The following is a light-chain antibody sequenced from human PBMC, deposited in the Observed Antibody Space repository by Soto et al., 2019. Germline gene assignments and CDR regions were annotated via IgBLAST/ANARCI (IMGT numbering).Light chain of an antibody. CDR2: AAA. CDR3: QQYFSYPYT. J-gene: IGKJ2*01. V-gene: IGKV1-8*01. Sequence: AIRMTQSPSSFSASTGDRVTITCRASQAISSYLAWYQQKVGKAPKLLIYAAATLQRGAPSRFGASGSGTDFTLTISRLQSEDFATYYCQQYFSYPYTFGQGTKLEI. CDR1: QAISSY.